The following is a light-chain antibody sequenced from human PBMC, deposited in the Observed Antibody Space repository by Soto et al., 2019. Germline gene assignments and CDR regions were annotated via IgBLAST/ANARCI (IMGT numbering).Light chain of an antibody. CDR1: NIGSKS. J-gene: IGLJ2*01. Sequence: SYELTQPPSVSVAPGKTARITCGGNNIGSKSVHWYQQKPGQAPVLVIYYDSDRPSGIPERFSGSNSGNTATLTISRVEAGHEADYYCQVWDSSSDHVVFGGGPKLTVL. CDR3: QVWDSSSDHVV. V-gene: IGLV3-21*04. CDR2: YDS.